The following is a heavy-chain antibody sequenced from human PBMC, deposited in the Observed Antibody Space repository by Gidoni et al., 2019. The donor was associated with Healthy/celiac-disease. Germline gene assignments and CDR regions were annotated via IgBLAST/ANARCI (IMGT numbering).Heavy chain of an antibody. D-gene: IGHD6-19*01. CDR2: ISSSSSYI. J-gene: IGHJ4*02. V-gene: IGHV3-21*01. Sequence: EVQLVASVGGLVKPGGSLILSCAASGFTSSSSSRNWVRQAPGKGLEWVSSISSSSSYIYYADSVKGRFTISRDNAKNSLYLQMNSLRAEDTAVYYCARDLESSGWYHYFDYWGQGTLVTVSS. CDR3: ARDLESSGWYHYFDY. CDR1: GFTSSSSS.